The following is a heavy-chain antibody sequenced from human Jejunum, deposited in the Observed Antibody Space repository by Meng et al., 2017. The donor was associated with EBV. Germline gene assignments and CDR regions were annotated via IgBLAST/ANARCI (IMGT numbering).Heavy chain of an antibody. CDR3: AKSNDYSLNS. J-gene: IGHJ4*02. Sequence: QVQLQESGPGLVKPSGTLSLTCAVSGDSNSSSHWWSWVRQPPGKGLEWIGEMHPGGSTNYNPSLKSRVTISVDNSKNQFSLKLTSVTAADTAVYYCAKSNDYSLNSWGQGTLVTVSS. V-gene: IGHV4-4*02. CDR2: MHPGGST. D-gene: IGHD4-11*01. CDR1: GDSNSSSHW.